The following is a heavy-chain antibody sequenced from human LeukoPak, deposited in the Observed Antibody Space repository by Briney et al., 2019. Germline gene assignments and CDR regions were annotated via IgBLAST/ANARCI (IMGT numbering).Heavy chain of an antibody. J-gene: IGHJ4*02. V-gene: IGHV3-30-3*01. CDR1: GFTFSSYA. CDR3: ARVAVAAAFDY. D-gene: IGHD6-19*01. CDR2: ISYDGSNK. Sequence: GRPLRLSCAASGFTFSSYAMHWVRQAPGKGLEWVAVISYDGSNKYYADSVKGRFTISRDNSKNTLYLQMNSLRAEDTAVYYCARVAVAAAFDYWGQGTLVTVSS.